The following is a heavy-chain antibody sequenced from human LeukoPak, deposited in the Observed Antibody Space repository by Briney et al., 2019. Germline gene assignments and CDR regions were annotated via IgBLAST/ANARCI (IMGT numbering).Heavy chain of an antibody. D-gene: IGHD3-22*01. V-gene: IGHV3-48*01. Sequence: GGSLRLSCAAYGFTFNYHSMNWVRQAPGKGLEWISYISRSGDTIYYADSVKGRFTISRDNANNSLYLQMNSLRVEDTAVYFCARLLKYYYDSSGYGEDWYFDLWGRGTLVTVSS. CDR2: ISRSGDTI. CDR3: ARLLKYYYDSSGYGEDWYFDL. J-gene: IGHJ2*01. CDR1: GFTFNYHS.